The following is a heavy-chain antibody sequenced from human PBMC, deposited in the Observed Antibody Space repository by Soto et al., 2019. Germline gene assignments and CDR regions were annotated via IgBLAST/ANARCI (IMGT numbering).Heavy chain of an antibody. D-gene: IGHD6-19*01. CDR3: ARDLRAVDDYGMDV. CDR1: GFTFSSYA. Sequence: GGSLRLSCAASGFTFSSYAMHWVRQAPGKGLEWVAVISYDGSNKYYADSVKGRFTISRDNSKNTLYLQMNSLRAEDTAVYYCARDLRAVDDYGMDVWGQGTTVTVSS. J-gene: IGHJ6*02. V-gene: IGHV3-30-3*01. CDR2: ISYDGSNK.